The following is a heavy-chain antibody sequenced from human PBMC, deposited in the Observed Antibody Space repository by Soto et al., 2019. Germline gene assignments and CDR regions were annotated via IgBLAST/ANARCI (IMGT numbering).Heavy chain of an antibody. CDR1: GITLSRNA. D-gene: IGHD6-13*01. J-gene: IGHJ4*02. Sequence: GGSLRLSCAASGITLSRNAMSWVRHAPGKGLGWVSVMSGSGGSTYYADSVTGRFTISRDNSKNTLYLQMNSLRAEDTAVYYCAKGCRRYSSSWFDYWGQGTLVTVSS. V-gene: IGHV3-23*01. CDR3: AKGCRRYSSSWFDY. CDR2: MSGSGGST.